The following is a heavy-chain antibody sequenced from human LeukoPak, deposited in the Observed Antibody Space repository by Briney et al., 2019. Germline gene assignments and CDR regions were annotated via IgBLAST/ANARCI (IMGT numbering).Heavy chain of an antibody. CDR2: ISYDGSNK. CDR3: ARVSKVRIVGDYFDY. J-gene: IGHJ4*02. Sequence: GGSLRLSCAASGFTFSSCGMHWVRQAPGKGLEWVAVISYDGSNKYYADSVKGRFTISRDNSKNTLYLQMNSLRAEDTAVYYCARVSKVRIVGDYFDYWGQGTLVTVSS. D-gene: IGHD1-26*01. CDR1: GFTFSSCG. V-gene: IGHV3-30*03.